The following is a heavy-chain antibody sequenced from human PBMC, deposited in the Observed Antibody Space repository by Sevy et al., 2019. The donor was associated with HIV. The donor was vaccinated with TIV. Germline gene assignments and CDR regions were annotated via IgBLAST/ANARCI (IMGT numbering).Heavy chain of an antibody. CDR1: GFTFSSYS. J-gene: IGHJ4*02. D-gene: IGHD6-19*01. Sequence: GGSLRLSCAASGFTFSSYSMNWVRQAPGKGLEWVSSISSSSSYIYYADSVKGRFTISRDNAKNSLYLQMNSLRAEDTAVYYCARDGRGWPFRDFDYWGQGTLVTVSS. V-gene: IGHV3-21*01. CDR2: ISSSSSYI. CDR3: ARDGRGWPFRDFDY.